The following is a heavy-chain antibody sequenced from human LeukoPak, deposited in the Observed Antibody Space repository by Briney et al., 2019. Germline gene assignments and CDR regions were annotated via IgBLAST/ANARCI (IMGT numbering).Heavy chain of an antibody. CDR3: ARDPTVTPYYYYYGMDV. J-gene: IGHJ6*02. V-gene: IGHV4-59*12. CDR1: GGSISSYY. Sequence: PSETLSLTCTVSGGSISSYYWNWIRQPPGKGLEWIGYIYYSGSTNYNPSLKSRVTISVDTSKNQFSLKLSSVTAADTAVYYCARDPTVTPYYYYYGMDVWGQGTTVTVSS. CDR2: IYYSGST. D-gene: IGHD4-17*01.